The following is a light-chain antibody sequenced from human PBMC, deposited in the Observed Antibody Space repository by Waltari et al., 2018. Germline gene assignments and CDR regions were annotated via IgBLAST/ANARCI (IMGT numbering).Light chain of an antibody. CDR1: QTINRW. J-gene: IGKJ2*01. V-gene: IGKV1-5*03. CDR3: QHRG. CDR2: KAS. Sequence: DIQMTQSPSTLSASVGDRVTITCRARQTINRWLAWYQQKTGKAPKLLIYKASILESGVPPRFSGSGSGTEFTLTISSLQPDDFATYYCQHRGFGLGTKLQIK.